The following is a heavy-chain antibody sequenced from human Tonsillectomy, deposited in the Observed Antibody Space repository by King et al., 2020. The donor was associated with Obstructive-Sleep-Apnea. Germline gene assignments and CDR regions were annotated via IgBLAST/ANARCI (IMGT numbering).Heavy chain of an antibody. CDR2: IYHSGST. CDR1: GYSISSGYY. V-gene: IGHV4-38-2*02. CDR3: ARAPITLAAFDY. Sequence: QLQESGPGLVKPSETLSLTCTVSGYSISSGYYWGWIRQPPGKGLEWIGSIYHSGSTYYNPSLKSRVTISVDTSKNQFSLKLSSVTAADTAVYYCARAPITLAAFDYWGKGTLVTVSS. J-gene: IGHJ4*02. D-gene: IGHD1-14*01.